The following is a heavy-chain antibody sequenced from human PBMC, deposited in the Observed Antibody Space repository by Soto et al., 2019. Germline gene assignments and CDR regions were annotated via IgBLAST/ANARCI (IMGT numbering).Heavy chain of an antibody. CDR2: VNPNSGNT. V-gene: IGHV1-8*01. D-gene: IGHD6-19*01. Sequence: QVQLVQSGAEVKKPGASVKVSCKASGYTFSSYDLNGVRQATGRGLEWMGWVNPNSGNTNYAQKFQGRVTMTRNTSISTAYMEVSSLRSEDTSVYYCARGSGQDYWGQGTLVTVSS. CDR3: ARGSGQDY. J-gene: IGHJ4*02. CDR1: GYTFSSYD.